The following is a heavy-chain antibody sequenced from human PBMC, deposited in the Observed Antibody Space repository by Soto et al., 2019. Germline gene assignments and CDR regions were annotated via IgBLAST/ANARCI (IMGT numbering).Heavy chain of an antibody. J-gene: IGHJ6*02. V-gene: IGHV3-53*02. D-gene: IGHD2-2*03. Sequence: EVQLVETGGGLIQPGGSLRLSCVVSGFSVWANYMSWVRQAPGKGLEWVSVMDSGGSTFYADSVRGRFTISRDNTKNTLYLQMNSLRTEDTALYFCARDCGYCSTSNWGGLDVWGQGTAVTVSS. CDR1: GFSVWANY. CDR2: MDSGGST. CDR3: ARDCGYCSTSNWGGLDV.